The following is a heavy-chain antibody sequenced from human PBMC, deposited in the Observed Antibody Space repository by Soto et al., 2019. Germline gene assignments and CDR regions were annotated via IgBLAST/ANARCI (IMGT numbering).Heavy chain of an antibody. D-gene: IGHD6-19*01. J-gene: IGHJ4*02. V-gene: IGHV3-11*01. CDR2: ITSSGTTM. CDR1: VFTFSDYY. CDR3: ARAGGSGWSLDF. Sequence: QVYLVESGGGLVNPGGSLRLSCAASVFTFSDYYMTWIRQAPGKGLEWVAYITSSGTTMRHADSVKGRFTISRDNAKNSLYLEMNSLRDEDTAVYYCARAGGSGWSLDFWGQGTLVTVSS.